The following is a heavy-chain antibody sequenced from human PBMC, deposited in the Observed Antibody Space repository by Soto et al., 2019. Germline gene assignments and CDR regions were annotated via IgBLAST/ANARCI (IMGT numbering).Heavy chain of an antibody. D-gene: IGHD2-15*01. V-gene: IGHV4-34*01. CDR3: ARGPGCSGGSCYPHLGY. CDR2: INHGGIT. Sequence: QVQLQQWGAGLLKPSETLSLTWAVYGGSFSGYYCCWIHHPQGKVLDLMGEINHGGITNYNPSLKSRVTISVATSQHQFPPKLRSVAAADTAVYYCARGPGCSGGSCYPHLGYWGQGTLVTVSS. CDR1: GGSFSGYY. J-gene: IGHJ4*02.